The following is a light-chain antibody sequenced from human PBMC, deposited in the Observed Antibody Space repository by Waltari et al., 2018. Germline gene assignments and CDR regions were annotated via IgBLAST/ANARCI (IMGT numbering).Light chain of an antibody. J-gene: IGLJ2*01. CDR2: KDT. V-gene: IGLV3-27*01. CDR3: YSAADSNLRV. CDR1: VLAKKY. Sequence: SYELTQPSSVSVSPGQTARITCSGDVLAKKYARWFQQKPGQAPVLVIYKDTERPSGIPERISGSISGTTVTLTISGAQVEDEADYYCYSAADSNLRVFGGGTRLTVL.